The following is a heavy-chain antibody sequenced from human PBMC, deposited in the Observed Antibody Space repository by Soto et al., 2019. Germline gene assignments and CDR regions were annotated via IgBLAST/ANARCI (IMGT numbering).Heavy chain of an antibody. Sequence: SETLSLTCIVCGGSISSWYWSWIPQPPGTGLEWIGYIYYSGSTNYNPSLKSRVTISVDTSKNQFSLKLSSVTAADTAVYYCARHGRSYYDSSGYYNAEYFQHWGQGTLVTVS. J-gene: IGHJ1*01. CDR3: ARHGRSYYDSSGYYNAEYFQH. CDR2: IYYSGST. D-gene: IGHD3-22*01. CDR1: GGSISSWY. V-gene: IGHV4-59*08.